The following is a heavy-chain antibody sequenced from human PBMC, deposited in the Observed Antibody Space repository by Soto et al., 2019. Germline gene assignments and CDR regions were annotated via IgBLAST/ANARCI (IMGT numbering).Heavy chain of an antibody. V-gene: IGHV4-59*01. Sequence: LSLTCTVSGGSISSYYWSWIRQPPGKGLEWIGYIYYSGSTNYNPSLKSRVTISVDTSKNQFSLKLSSVTAADTAVYYCARLSTLCSSTSCYCGYSYGYHYYYGMDVWGQGTTVTVSS. J-gene: IGHJ6*02. CDR2: IYYSGST. CDR1: GGSISSYY. CDR3: ARLSTLCSSTSCYCGYSYGYHYYYGMDV. D-gene: IGHD2-2*01.